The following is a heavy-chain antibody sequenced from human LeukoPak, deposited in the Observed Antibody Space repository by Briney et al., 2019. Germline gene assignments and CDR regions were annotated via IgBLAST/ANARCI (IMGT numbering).Heavy chain of an antibody. Sequence: SVKVSCKASRGTFSSYAISWVRQAPGQGLEWMGGIIPILGTANYAQKFQGRVTITADEFRSTAYMELSSLRSEDTAVYYCARDRQGRYCSSTRCYMASPFDPWGQGTLVTVSS. D-gene: IGHD2-2*02. CDR1: RGTFSSYA. V-gene: IGHV1-69*01. CDR3: ARDRQGRYCSSTRCYMASPFDP. CDR2: IIPILGTA. J-gene: IGHJ5*02.